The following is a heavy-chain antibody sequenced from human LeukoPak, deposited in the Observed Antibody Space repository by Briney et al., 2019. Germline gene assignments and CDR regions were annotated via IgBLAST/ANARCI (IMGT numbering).Heavy chain of an antibody. D-gene: IGHD1-26*01. CDR2: IRYDGSNK. CDR1: GFTFSSYG. J-gene: IGHJ4*02. Sequence: GGSLRLSSAASGFTFSSYGMHWVRQAPGKGLEWVAFIRYDGSNKYYADSVKGRFTISRDNSKNTLYLQMNSLRAEDTAVHYCAKGAWWELLSTYFGYWGQGTLVTVSS. CDR3: AKGAWWELLSTYFGY. V-gene: IGHV3-30*02.